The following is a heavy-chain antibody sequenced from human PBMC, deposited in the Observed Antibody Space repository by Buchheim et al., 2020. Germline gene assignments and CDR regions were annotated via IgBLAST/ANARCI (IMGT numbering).Heavy chain of an antibody. CDR3: AKGQFVRKGYFDY. CDR1: GFTFDEFA. D-gene: IGHD6-6*01. V-gene: IGHV3-23*01. J-gene: IGHJ4*02. CDR2: ISSTGSST. Sequence: EVLLLESGGGLVHPGGSLRLSCVASGFTFDEFAMSWVRQAPGKGLEWVSSISSTGSSTYYADSVKGRFTISRDNSKNTLDLQMNSLRADDTAVYYCAKGQFVRKGYFDYWGQGAL.